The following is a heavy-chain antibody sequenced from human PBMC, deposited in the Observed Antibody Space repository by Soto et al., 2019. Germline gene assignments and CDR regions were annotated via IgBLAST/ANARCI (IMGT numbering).Heavy chain of an antibody. CDR3: ANTEEEMDTAMLKGIAN. D-gene: IGHD5-18*01. CDR1: GGTFSNSA. V-gene: IGHV1-69*13. CDR2: ILPIFGTP. Sequence: ASVKVSCKASGGTFSNSAIIWVRQAPGQGLEWMGGILPIFGTPNYAQKFQGRLTISADEFSSTAYMELNILRSEDTAVYYCANTEEEMDTAMLKGIANWGQGSLVTVSS. J-gene: IGHJ4*02.